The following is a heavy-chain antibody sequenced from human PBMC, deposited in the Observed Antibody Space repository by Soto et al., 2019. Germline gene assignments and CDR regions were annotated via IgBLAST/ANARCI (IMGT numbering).Heavy chain of an antibody. Sequence: PSQTLSLTCAISGDSVSSNSAAWNWIRQSPSRGLEWLGRTYYRSKWYNDYAVSVKSRITINPDTSKNQFPLQLNSVTPEDTAVYYCAREDIVVVPAARGNWFDPWGQGTLVTVSS. CDR1: GDSVSSNSAA. J-gene: IGHJ5*02. V-gene: IGHV6-1*01. CDR2: TYYRSKWYN. CDR3: AREDIVVVPAARGNWFDP. D-gene: IGHD2-2*01.